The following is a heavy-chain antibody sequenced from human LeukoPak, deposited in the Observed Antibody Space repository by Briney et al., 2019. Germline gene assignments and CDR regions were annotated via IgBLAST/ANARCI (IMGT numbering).Heavy chain of an antibody. D-gene: IGHD6-13*01. CDR1: GDSVSSNSVT. V-gene: IGHV6-1*01. CDR3: ARGSISWSFDS. CDR2: TYYRSKWYN. Sequence: SQTLSVTCAISGDSVSSNSVTWNWIRQSPSRALEWLGGTYYRSKWYNDCAVSVKSRITINPDTSKNQFSLQLNSVTPEDTAVYYCARGSISWSFDSWGQGTLVTVSS. J-gene: IGHJ4*02.